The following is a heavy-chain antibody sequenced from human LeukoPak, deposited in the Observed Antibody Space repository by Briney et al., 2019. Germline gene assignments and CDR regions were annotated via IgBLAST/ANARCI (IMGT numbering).Heavy chain of an antibody. J-gene: IGHJ5*02. CDR1: GYSFTSSW. D-gene: IGHD2-15*01. CDR3: ARRSSAGSLNWFDP. V-gene: IGHV5-51*01. Sequence: GESLKISCKGSGYSFTSSWIGWVRQMPGKGLEWMGITYPGDSDTRYSPSFQGQVTISVDNSISTAYLQWSSLKASGTAVYFCARRSSAGSLNWFDPWGQGTLVTVSS. CDR2: TYPGDSDT.